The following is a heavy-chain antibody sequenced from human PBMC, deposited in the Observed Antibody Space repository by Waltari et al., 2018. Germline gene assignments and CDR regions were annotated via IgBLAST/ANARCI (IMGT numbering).Heavy chain of an antibody. CDR1: GYTFTSYA. CDR3: ARGRGASGYAAYYFDY. Sequence: QVQLVQSGAEVKKPGASVKVSCKASGYTFTSYAMHWLRQAPGQRLEWMGWINAGNGNTKYSQKFQGRVTITRDTSASTAYMELSSLRSEDTAVYYCARGRGASGYAAYYFDYWGQGTLVTVSS. D-gene: IGHD5-12*01. J-gene: IGHJ4*02. CDR2: INAGNGNT. V-gene: IGHV1-3*01.